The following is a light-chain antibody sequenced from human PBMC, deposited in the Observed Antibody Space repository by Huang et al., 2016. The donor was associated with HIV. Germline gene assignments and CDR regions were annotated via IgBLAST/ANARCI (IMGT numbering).Light chain of an antibody. CDR1: QDISNY. J-gene: IGKJ4*01. Sequence: DIQMTQSPSSLSASVGDRVTITCQASQDISNYLNWYQQKPGKAPKLLIYDASNLETGVPSRFSGCGSGTDFTFTISSLQPEDIATYYCQHFDNLALTFGGGTKVQIK. V-gene: IGKV1-33*01. CDR2: DAS. CDR3: QHFDNLALT.